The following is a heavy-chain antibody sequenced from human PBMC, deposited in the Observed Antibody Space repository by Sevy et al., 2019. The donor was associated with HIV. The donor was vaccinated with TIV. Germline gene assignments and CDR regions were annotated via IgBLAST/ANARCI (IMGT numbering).Heavy chain of an antibody. CDR2: IGSSNSYK. V-gene: IGHV3-21*04. CDR3: ARDYDAFDI. J-gene: IGHJ3*02. CDR1: GFNFRSYS. Sequence: GGSLRLSCAASGFNFRSYSINWVRQAPGKGLEWVSSIGSSNSYKYYADSVNGRFTSSRDNAKKSLYLQMNSLGAEDTAIYYCARDYDAFDIWCQGTMVTVSS.